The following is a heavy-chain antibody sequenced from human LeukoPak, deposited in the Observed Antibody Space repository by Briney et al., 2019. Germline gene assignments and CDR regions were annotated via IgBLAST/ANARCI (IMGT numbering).Heavy chain of an antibody. V-gene: IGHV3-23*01. Sequence: PGGSLRLSCAASGFTFSSYAMSWVRQAPGEGLEWVSATSGSGASTYYADSVKGRFTISRDNSKNTLYLQMNGLRAEDTAVYYCAKSTSSRGPGSDYWGQGTLVTVSS. CDR1: GFTFSSYA. CDR2: TSGSGAST. J-gene: IGHJ4*02. CDR3: AKSTSSRGPGSDY. D-gene: IGHD1-26*01.